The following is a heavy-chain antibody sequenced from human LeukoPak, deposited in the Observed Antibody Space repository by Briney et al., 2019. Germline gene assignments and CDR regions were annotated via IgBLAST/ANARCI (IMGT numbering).Heavy chain of an antibody. Sequence: ASVKVSCKASGYTFTSYAMNWVRQAPGQGLEWMGWINTNTGNPTYAQGFTGRFVFSLDTSVSTAYLQISSLKAEDTAVYYCATGQQPELIGFIYYYYGMDVWGQGTTVTVSS. CDR2: INTNTGNP. V-gene: IGHV7-4-1*02. J-gene: IGHJ6*02. CDR1: GYTFTSYA. D-gene: IGHD6-13*01. CDR3: ATGQQPELIGFIYYYYGMDV.